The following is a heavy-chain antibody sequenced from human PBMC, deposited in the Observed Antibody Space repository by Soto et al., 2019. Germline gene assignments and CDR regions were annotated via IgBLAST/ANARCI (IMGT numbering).Heavy chain of an antibody. CDR1: GYTFTSYG. D-gene: IGHD3-22*01. V-gene: IGHV1-18*04. CDR3: ARAIYDSSGPDAFDI. Sequence: QVQLVQSGADVKKPGASVKVSCKASGYTFTSYGISWVRHAPGQGLEWKGWISAYNGNTNYAQKLQGRVTMTTDTSTSTSYMELRSLRSDDTAVYYCARAIYDSSGPDAFDIWGQGTMVTVSS. J-gene: IGHJ3*02. CDR2: ISAYNGNT.